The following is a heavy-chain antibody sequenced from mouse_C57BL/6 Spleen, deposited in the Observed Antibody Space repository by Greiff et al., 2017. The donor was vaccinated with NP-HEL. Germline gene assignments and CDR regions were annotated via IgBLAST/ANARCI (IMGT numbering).Heavy chain of an antibody. CDR2: IRSKSNNYAT. CDR3: VRGNWSYYYAMDY. D-gene: IGHD2-1*01. CDR1: GFSFNTYA. Sequence: EADGGLVQPKGSLKLSCAASGFSFNTYAMNWVRQAPGKGLEWVARIRSKSNNYATYYADSVKDRFTISRDDSESMLYLQMNNLKTEDTAMYYCVRGNWSYYYAMDYWGQGTSVTVSS. V-gene: IGHV10-1*01. J-gene: IGHJ4*01.